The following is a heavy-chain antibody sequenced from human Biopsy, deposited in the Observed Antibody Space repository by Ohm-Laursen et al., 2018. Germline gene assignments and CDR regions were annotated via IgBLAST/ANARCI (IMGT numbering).Heavy chain of an antibody. J-gene: IGHJ5*02. CDR3: ARRVSGSGRVDP. Sequence: SDTLSLTCTVSGDSISSDIYYWVWIRQSPGKGLEWIRNIYNSESTSTYYNLSLKGRVSISVDTSHNQFSLKLTSVTAADTAVYFCARRVSGSGRVDPWGQGTLVTVSS. V-gene: IGHV4-39*01. D-gene: IGHD3-10*01. CDR2: IYNSESTST. CDR1: GDSISSDIYY.